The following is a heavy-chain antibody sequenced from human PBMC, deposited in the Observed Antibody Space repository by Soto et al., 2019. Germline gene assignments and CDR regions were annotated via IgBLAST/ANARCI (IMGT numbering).Heavy chain of an antibody. CDR2: ITSGGNT. CDR3: AKKTDSSGWDY. V-gene: IGHV3-23*01. Sequence: GGSLRLSCAASGFTFSNYPMNWVRQAPGKGLEWVSGITSGGNTYYADSVKGRFTISRDNSKNTLYLQVNSLRAEDTALYYCAKKTDSSGWDYWGQGTLVTVSS. D-gene: IGHD6-19*01. J-gene: IGHJ4*02. CDR1: GFTFSNYP.